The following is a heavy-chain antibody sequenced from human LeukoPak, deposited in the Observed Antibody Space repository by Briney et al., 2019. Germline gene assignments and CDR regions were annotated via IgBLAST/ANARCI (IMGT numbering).Heavy chain of an antibody. CDR2: ISGSGGST. Sequence: HPGGSLRLSCAASGFTFSSYWMSWVRQAPGKGLEWVSAISGSGGSTYYADSVKGRFTISRDNSKNTLYLQMNSLRAEDTAVYYCAKELAYCGGDCPPAPYWGQGTLVTVSS. J-gene: IGHJ4*02. CDR3: AKELAYCGGDCPPAPY. CDR1: GFTFSSYW. D-gene: IGHD2-21*02. V-gene: IGHV3-23*01.